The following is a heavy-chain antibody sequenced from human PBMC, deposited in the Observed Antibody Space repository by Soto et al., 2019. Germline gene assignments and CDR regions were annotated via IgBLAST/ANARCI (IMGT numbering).Heavy chain of an antibody. D-gene: IGHD6-25*01. CDR3: ARVFSSGSGWMYYFDF. CDR2: IYYTGAS. Sequence: QVQLQESGPGLVESSGTLSLTCDVSSGSISSGNWWSWVRQPPGKGLEWIGKIYYTGASNYNPSLKSRVTTAIDKSNDQFFLILRSATAADTAVYYCARVFSSGSGWMYYFDFWGQGILVSVSS. V-gene: IGHV4-4*02. CDR1: SGSISSGNW. J-gene: IGHJ4*02.